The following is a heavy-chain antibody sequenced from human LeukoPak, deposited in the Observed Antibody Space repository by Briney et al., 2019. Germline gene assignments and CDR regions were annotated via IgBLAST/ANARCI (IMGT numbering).Heavy chain of an antibody. CDR3: AREAGVAFDI. Sequence: KASETLSLTCTVSGGSISRYYWSWTRQPPGKGLEWIGYIYYSGSTNYNPSLKSRVTISVDTSKNQFSLKLSSVTAADTAVYYCAREAGVAFDIWGQGTMVTVSS. CDR1: GGSISRYY. D-gene: IGHD6-19*01. J-gene: IGHJ3*02. CDR2: IYYSGST. V-gene: IGHV4-59*01.